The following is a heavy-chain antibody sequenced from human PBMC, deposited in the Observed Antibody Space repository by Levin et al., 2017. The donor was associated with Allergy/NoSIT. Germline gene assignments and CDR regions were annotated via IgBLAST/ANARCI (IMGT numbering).Heavy chain of an antibody. CDR1: DFTFSSYS. J-gene: IGHJ3*02. CDR3: ARHSNVMIVIRYPLDI. CDR2: ISSGGDYI. V-gene: IGHV3-21*01. D-gene: IGHD3-22*01. Sequence: LSLTCVASDFTFSSYSMNWVRQAPGKGLEWVSSISSGGDYIYYADSVKGRFTISRDNAKNSLYLQMDSLRAEDTAVYYCARHSNVMIVIRYPLDILRQGTMVTVSS.